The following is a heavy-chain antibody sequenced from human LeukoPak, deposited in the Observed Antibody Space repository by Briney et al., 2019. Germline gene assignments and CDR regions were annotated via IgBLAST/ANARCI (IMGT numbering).Heavy chain of an antibody. V-gene: IGHV3-7*01. CDR3: ARDDCSSISCYHNWFDP. J-gene: IGHJ5*02. D-gene: IGHD2-2*01. CDR2: IKQDGSEK. CDR1: GLDFSIAW. Sequence: GGSLRLSCEVSGLDFSIAWMSWVRQAPGKGLEWVANIKQDGSEKYYVDSVKGRFTISRDNAKNSLYLQMNSLRAEDTAVYYCARDDCSSISCYHNWFDPWGQGTLVTVSS.